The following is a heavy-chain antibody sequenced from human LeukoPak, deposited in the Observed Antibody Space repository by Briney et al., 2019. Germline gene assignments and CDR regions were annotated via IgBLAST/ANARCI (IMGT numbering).Heavy chain of an antibody. CDR3: TTYSSIQLFDY. CDR2: IKSKTDGGTT. Sequence: GGSLRLSCTASGFTFSNAWMSWVRQAPGKGLEWVGRIKSKTDGGTTDYAAPVKGRFTISRDDSKNTLYLQMNSLKTEDTAVYYCTTYSSIQLFDYWGQGTLVTVSS. CDR1: GFTFSNAW. J-gene: IGHJ4*02. V-gene: IGHV3-15*01. D-gene: IGHD6-13*01.